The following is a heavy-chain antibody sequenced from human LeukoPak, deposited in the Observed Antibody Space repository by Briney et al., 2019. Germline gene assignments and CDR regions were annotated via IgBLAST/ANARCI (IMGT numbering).Heavy chain of an antibody. CDR2: ISGSGSST. J-gene: IGHJ4*02. Sequence: GGSLRLSCAASGFTFSNYAMSWVRQAPGKGLEWVSAISGSGSSTYYADSVKGRFTISRDNSKNTLYLQMNSLRAEDTAVYYCARGAGYNYPYYFDYWGQGTLVTVSS. D-gene: IGHD5-24*01. CDR1: GFTFSNYA. CDR3: ARGAGYNYPYYFDY. V-gene: IGHV3-23*01.